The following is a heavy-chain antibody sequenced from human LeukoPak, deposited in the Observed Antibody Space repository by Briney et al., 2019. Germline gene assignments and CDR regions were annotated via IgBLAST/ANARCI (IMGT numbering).Heavy chain of an antibody. CDR3: ARHLTYGGWNS. Sequence: GGSLRLSCAASGFTFSTYWMQWVRQAPGKGLVWVSRISNDGSSTGYADFVKGRFTISRDNAKNTLHLQMNSLRAEDTAVYFCARHLTYGGWNSWGQGTLVTVSS. CDR1: GFTFSTYW. V-gene: IGHV3-74*01. D-gene: IGHD4-23*01. CDR2: ISNDGSST. J-gene: IGHJ4*02.